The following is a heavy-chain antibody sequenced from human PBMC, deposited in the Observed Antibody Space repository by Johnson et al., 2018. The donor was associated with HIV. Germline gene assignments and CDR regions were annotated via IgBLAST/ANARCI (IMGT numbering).Heavy chain of an antibody. CDR3: ARESGWGHDAFDI. CDR2: IWYDGNNK. Sequence: QVQLVESGGGVVQPGRSLRLSCAASGFTFSSYGMHWVRQAPGKGLEWVAVIWYDGNNKYYADSLKGRFTISRDNSKNTLYLQMNSLRAEDTAVYSCARESGWGHDAFDIWGQGTMVIVS. CDR1: GFTFSSYG. J-gene: IGHJ3*02. D-gene: IGHD3-22*01. V-gene: IGHV3-33*08.